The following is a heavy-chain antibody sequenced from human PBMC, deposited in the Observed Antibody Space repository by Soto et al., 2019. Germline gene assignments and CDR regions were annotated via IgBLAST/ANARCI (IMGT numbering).Heavy chain of an antibody. Sequence: QVQLVESGGGVVQPGRSLRLSCAASGFTFSSYGMHWVRQAPGKGLEWVAVISYDGSNKYYADSVKGRFTISRDNSKNTLYLQTNSLRAEYTAVYYCAKAGGWYVGPYFGWFDPWGQGTLVTVSS. CDR1: GFTFSSYG. D-gene: IGHD6-19*01. V-gene: IGHV3-30*18. CDR2: ISYDGSNK. CDR3: AKAGGWYVGPYFGWFDP. J-gene: IGHJ5*02.